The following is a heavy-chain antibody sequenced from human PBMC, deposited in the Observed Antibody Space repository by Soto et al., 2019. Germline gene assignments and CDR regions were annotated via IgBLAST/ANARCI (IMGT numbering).Heavy chain of an antibody. Sequence: VQLVDSGGGLVQPGGSLRLSCAASGFTFSSSEMNWVRQAPGKGLEWVSHITSGSNTIYYADSVKGRFTISRDNAESSLYLQMNSLRAEDTAVYYCARSSGHYRPFDSWGQGTLVVVSS. J-gene: IGHJ4*02. D-gene: IGHD3-22*01. V-gene: IGHV3-48*03. CDR2: ITSGSNTI. CDR1: GFTFSSSE. CDR3: ARSSGHYRPFDS.